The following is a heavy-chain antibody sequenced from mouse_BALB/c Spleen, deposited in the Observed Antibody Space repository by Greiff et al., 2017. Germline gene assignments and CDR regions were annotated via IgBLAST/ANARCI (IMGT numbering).Heavy chain of an antibody. CDR1: GFAFSSYD. CDR2: ISSGGGST. Sequence: EVKVVESGGGLVKPGGSLKLSCAASGFAFSSYDMSWVRQTPEKRLEWVAYISSGGGSTYYPDTVKGRFTISRDNAKNTLYLQMSSLKSEDTAMYYCARRTVAGGFAYWGQGTLVNVSA. CDR3: ARRTVAGGFAY. J-gene: IGHJ3*01. V-gene: IGHV5-12-1*01. D-gene: IGHD1-1*01.